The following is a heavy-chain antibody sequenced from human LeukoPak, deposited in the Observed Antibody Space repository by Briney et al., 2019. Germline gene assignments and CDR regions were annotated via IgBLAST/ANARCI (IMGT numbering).Heavy chain of an antibody. J-gene: IGHJ4*02. CDR3: ARELTGEYYYDSSGYYHYPPAFDY. V-gene: IGHV1-18*01. Sequence: GASVKVSCKASGYTFTSYGISWVRQAPGQGLEWMGWISAYNGNTNYAQKLQGRVTMTTDTSTSTAYMELRSLRSDDTAVYYCARELTGEYYYDSSGYYHYPPAFDYWGQGTLVTVSS. CDR2: ISAYNGNT. CDR1: GYTFTSYG. D-gene: IGHD3-22*01.